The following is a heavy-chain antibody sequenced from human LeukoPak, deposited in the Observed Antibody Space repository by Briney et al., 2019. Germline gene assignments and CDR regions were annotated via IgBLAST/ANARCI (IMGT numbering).Heavy chain of an antibody. D-gene: IGHD1-26*01. J-gene: IGHJ4*02. Sequence: PGGSLRLSCAASGFTFRTYWMSWVRQAPGKGLEWVANTKQDGSENYYVDSVKGRFTISRDNAKNSLFLQMNSLRAEDTAVYYCARDKSQGATLFDYWGQGTLVTVSS. CDR1: GFTFRTYW. CDR2: TKQDGSEN. CDR3: ARDKSQGATLFDY. V-gene: IGHV3-7*01.